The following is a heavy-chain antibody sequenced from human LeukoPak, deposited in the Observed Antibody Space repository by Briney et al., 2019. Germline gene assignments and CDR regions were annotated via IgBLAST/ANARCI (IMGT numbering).Heavy chain of an antibody. CDR3: ARGDSGGYYFDY. D-gene: IGHD1-26*01. J-gene: IGHJ4*02. Sequence: GGSLRLSCAASEFTFSSYEMNWVRQAPGKGLEWVSYISSSGSTIYYADSVKGRFTISRDNAKNSLYLQMNSLRAEDTAVYYCARGDSGGYYFDYWGQGTLVTVSS. CDR2: ISSSGSTI. V-gene: IGHV3-48*03. CDR1: EFTFSSYE.